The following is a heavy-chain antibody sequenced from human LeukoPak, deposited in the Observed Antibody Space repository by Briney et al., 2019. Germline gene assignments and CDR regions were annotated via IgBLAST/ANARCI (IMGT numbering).Heavy chain of an antibody. Sequence: GASVKVSCKASGGTFSSYAISWVRQAPGQGLEWMGGITPIFGTANYAQKFQGRVTITADKSTSTAYMELSSLRSEDTAVYYCAIRFGGSCNDYWGQGTLVTVSS. CDR3: AIRFGGSCNDY. V-gene: IGHV1-69*06. CDR2: ITPIFGTA. J-gene: IGHJ4*02. D-gene: IGHD2-15*01. CDR1: GGTFSSYA.